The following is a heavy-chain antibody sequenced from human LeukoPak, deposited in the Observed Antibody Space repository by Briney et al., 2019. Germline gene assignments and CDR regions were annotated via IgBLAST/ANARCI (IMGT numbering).Heavy chain of an antibody. D-gene: IGHD3-10*02. CDR3: AELGITMIGGV. V-gene: IGHV3-21*01. J-gene: IGHJ6*04. Sequence: GGSLRLSCAASGFTLSSYSMNWVRQAPGKGLEWVSSISRSSAYIYYADSVKGRFTISRDNAKNSLYLQMNSLRAEDTAVYYCAELGITMIGGVWGKGTTVTISS. CDR1: GFTLSSYS. CDR2: ISRSSAYI.